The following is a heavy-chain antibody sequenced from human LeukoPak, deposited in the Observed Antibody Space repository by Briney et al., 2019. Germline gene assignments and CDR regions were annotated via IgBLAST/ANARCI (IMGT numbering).Heavy chain of an antibody. J-gene: IGHJ4*02. D-gene: IGHD3-3*01. V-gene: IGHV3-23*01. CDR1: GFTFSSYA. CDR3: AKDTPPYYDFWSGYLIGVATD. CDR2: ISGSGGST. Sequence: PGGSLRLSCAASGFTFSSYAMSWVRQAPGKGLEWVSAISGSGGSTYYADSVKGRFTISRDNSKNTLYLQMNSLRAEDTAVYYCAKDTPPYYDFWSGYLIGVATDWGQGTLVTVSS.